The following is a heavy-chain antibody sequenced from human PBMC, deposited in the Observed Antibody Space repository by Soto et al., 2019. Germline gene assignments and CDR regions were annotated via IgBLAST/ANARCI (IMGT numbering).Heavy chain of an antibody. CDR2: IYPGDSDT. CDR3: ARLYGSWSYYPKYNWFDP. D-gene: IGHD3-10*01. CDR1: GYSFTSYW. V-gene: IGHV5-51*01. J-gene: IGHJ5*02. Sequence: EVQLVQSGAEVKKPGESLKISCKGSGYSFTSYWIGWVRQMPGKGLEWMGIIYPGDSDTRYSPSFQGQVTISADKSISTAYLQWSSLKASDTAMYYCARLYGSWSYYPKYNWFDPWGQGTLVTVSS.